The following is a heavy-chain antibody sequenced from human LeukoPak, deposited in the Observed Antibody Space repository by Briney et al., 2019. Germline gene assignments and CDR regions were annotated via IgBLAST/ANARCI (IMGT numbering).Heavy chain of an antibody. D-gene: IGHD5-18*01. V-gene: IGHV3-23*01. CDR1: EFTFSSNT. CDR3: ARVGMQLWPTFDY. CDR2: ISANGVAT. J-gene: IGHJ4*02. Sequence: GGSLRLSCAASEFTFSSNTMNWVRQAPGKGLEWVSVISANGVATYYADSVTGRFTISRDNSKNTLYLQMNSLRVEDTAIYYCARVGMQLWPTFDYWGQGTLVTVSS.